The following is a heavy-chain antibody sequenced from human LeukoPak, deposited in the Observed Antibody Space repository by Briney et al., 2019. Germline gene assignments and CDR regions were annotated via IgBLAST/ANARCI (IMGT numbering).Heavy chain of an antibody. CDR3: ARGAWATRLAS. D-gene: IGHD2-15*01. CDR1: GESLNSYY. V-gene: IGHV4-34*01. J-gene: IGHJ4*02. Sequence: SETLSLTCAVYGESLNSYYWSWVRQPPGEGLEWIGEVYESGTTKYNPSLKSRVAISMVPSKQQFSLRLSSVTAADTAVYYCARGAWATRLASWGLGTPVIVSS. CDR2: VYESGTT.